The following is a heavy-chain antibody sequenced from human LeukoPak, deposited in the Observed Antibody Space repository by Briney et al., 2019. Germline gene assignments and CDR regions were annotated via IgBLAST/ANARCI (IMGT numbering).Heavy chain of an antibody. J-gene: IGHJ4*02. Sequence: GGSLRLSCAASGFTFSSYSMNWVRQAPGKGLEWVANINPDGSQKYFMDSVKGRFTISRDNAKNSLYLQMNSLRAEDTAVYYCVRGGKSDCSGGTCYDYWGQGTLVTVSS. CDR2: INPDGSQK. CDR1: GFTFSSYS. D-gene: IGHD2-15*01. CDR3: VRGGKSDCSGGTCYDY. V-gene: IGHV3-7*01.